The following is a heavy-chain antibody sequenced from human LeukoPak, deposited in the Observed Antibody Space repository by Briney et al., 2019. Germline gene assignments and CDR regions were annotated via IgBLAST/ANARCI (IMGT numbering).Heavy chain of an antibody. CDR3: ARASYSYDISGWVPFDY. CDR2: IYTSGST. V-gene: IGHV4-4*07. J-gene: IGHJ4*02. D-gene: IGHD3-22*01. Sequence: SETLSLTCSVSGGSISSFYWSWIRQPAGKGLEWIGRIYTSGSTTYNPSLKSRVTISGDTSENQFSLRLSSVTAADTAVYYCARASYSYDISGWVPFDYWGQGTLVTVSS. CDR1: GGSISSFY.